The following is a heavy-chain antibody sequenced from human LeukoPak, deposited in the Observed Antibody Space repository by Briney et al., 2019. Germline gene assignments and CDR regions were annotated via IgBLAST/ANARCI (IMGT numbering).Heavy chain of an antibody. D-gene: IGHD6-19*01. V-gene: IGHV4-39*01. CDR1: GGSISSSIYY. Sequence: SETLSLTCTVSGGSISSSIYYWGWIRQPPGKGLEWIANIYYSGSTYYNPSLKSRVTISVDTSKNQFSLKLSSVTAADTALYYCARLPRGGGWYLDYWGQGTLVTVSS. CDR3: ARLPRGGGWYLDY. CDR2: IYYSGST. J-gene: IGHJ4*02.